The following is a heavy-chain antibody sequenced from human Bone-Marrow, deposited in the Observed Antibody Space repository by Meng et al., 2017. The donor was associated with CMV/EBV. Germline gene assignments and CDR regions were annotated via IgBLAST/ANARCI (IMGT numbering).Heavy chain of an antibody. V-gene: IGHV1-18*01. J-gene: IGHJ2*01. D-gene: IGHD7-27*01. CDR1: GYTFNTHS. CDR3: ARDEANWGFCDL. Sequence: CKASGYTFNTHSINWVRQAPGQGLEWMGWINTYNGNTKFAQKFQGRVTLTTDSSTTTAFMELRSLRSDDTAVYYCARDEANWGFCDLWGRGTLVTVS. CDR2: INTYNGNT.